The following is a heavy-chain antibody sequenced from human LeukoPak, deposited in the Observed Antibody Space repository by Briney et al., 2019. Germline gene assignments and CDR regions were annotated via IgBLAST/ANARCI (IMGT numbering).Heavy chain of an antibody. V-gene: IGHV4-59*08. CDR3: ARVPEWELPGYFDY. J-gene: IGHJ4*02. D-gene: IGHD1-26*01. CDR2: MYYGGST. Sequence: PSETLSLTCTVSGGSISSYYWSWVRQPPGKGLEWIAYMYYGGSTNYNPSLKSRVTISIDTSKNQFSLKLTSVTAADTAVYYCARVPEWELPGYFDYWGQGTLVTVSS. CDR1: GGSISSYY.